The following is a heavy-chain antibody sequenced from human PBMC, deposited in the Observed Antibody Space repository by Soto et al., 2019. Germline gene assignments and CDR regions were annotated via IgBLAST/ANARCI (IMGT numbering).Heavy chain of an antibody. CDR1: GFTFSSYS. Sequence: GSLRLSCAASGFTFSSYSMNWVRQAPGKGLEWIGEINHSGSTNYNPSLKSRVTISVDTSKNQFSLKLSSVTAADTAVYYCARINDYPDYWGQGTLVTVSS. D-gene: IGHD4-17*01. V-gene: IGHV4-34*01. CDR3: ARINDYPDY. CDR2: INHSGST. J-gene: IGHJ4*02.